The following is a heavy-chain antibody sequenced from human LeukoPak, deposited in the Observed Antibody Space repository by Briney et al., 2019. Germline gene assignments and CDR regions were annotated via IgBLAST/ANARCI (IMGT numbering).Heavy chain of an antibody. CDR1: GFTFSSYW. CDR2: INSDGSST. CDR3: ARDPQRPFDY. D-gene: IGHD6-25*01. Sequence: QPGGSLRLSCAASGFTFSSYWMHWVRQAPGKGLVRVSRINSDGSSTSYADSVKGRFTISRDNAKNTLYLQMNSLRAEDTAVYYCARDPQRPFDYWGQGTLVTVSS. V-gene: IGHV3-74*01. J-gene: IGHJ4*02.